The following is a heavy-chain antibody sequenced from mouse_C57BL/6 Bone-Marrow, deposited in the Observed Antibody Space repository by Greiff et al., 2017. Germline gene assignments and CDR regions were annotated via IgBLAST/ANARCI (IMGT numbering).Heavy chain of an antibody. CDR3: ARWAYGISLYWYFDV. CDR2: IHPNSGST. Sequence: QVQLQQPGAELVKPGASVKLSCKASGYTFTSSWMHWVKQRPGQGLEWIGMIHPNSGSTNYNEKFKSKATLTVDKSSSTAYMQLRSLTSEDSAVYYCARWAYGISLYWYFDVWGTGTTVTGPS. D-gene: IGHD1-1*01. J-gene: IGHJ1*03. V-gene: IGHV1-64*01. CDR1: GYTFTSSW.